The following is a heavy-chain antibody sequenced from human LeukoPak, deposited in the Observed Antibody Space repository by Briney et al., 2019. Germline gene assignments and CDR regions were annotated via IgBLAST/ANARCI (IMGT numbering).Heavy chain of an antibody. D-gene: IGHD3-3*02. CDR3: ASRAHFWSGPGG. Sequence: GGSLRLSCAASGFTFSTHWMSWVRQAPGKGLEWVANIKQDGSEKYYVDSVKGRFTISRDNAKDSLYLQMNSLRAEDTAVYYCASRAHFWSGPGGWGQGTLVTVSS. J-gene: IGHJ4*02. V-gene: IGHV3-7*01. CDR2: IKQDGSEK. CDR1: GFTFSTHW.